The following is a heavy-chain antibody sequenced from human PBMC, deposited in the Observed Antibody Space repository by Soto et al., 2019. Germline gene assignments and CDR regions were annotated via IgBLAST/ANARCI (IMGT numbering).Heavy chain of an antibody. CDR3: ARAVAVPADFDY. CDR2: INAGNGNT. J-gene: IGHJ4*02. Sequence: QFQLVQSGAEEKKPGASVKVSCKASGYTFTGYAMHWVRQAPGQRLEWMGWINAGNGNTKYSQKFQGRVTITRDTSESTADMELSSLRSEDTAVYYCARAVAVPADFDYWGQGTMVTVSS. D-gene: IGHD6-19*01. V-gene: IGHV1-3*05. CDR1: GYTFTGYA.